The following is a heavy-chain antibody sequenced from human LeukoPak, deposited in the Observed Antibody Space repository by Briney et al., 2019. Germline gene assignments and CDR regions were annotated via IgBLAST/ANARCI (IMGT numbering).Heavy chain of an antibody. D-gene: IGHD4-17*01. Sequence: PSETLSLTCTVSGGSISSYYWSWLRQPPGKGLEWIGYIYYSGSTNYNPSLKSRVTISVDTSKNQFSLKLSSVTAADTAVYYCARAGYGDYPNYYYYYMDVWGKGTTVTVSS. CDR1: GGSISSYY. CDR3: ARAGYGDYPNYYYYYMDV. CDR2: IYYSGST. J-gene: IGHJ6*03. V-gene: IGHV4-59*01.